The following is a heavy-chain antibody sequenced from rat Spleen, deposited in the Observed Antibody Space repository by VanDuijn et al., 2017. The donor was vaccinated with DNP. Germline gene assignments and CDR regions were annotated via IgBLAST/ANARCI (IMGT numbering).Heavy chain of an antibody. CDR3: TRDRRGYFDY. D-gene: IGHD1-11*01. V-gene: IGHV2S12*01. CDR1: GFSLTSYG. Sequence: QVQLKESGPGLVQPSQTLSLTCTVSGFSLTSYGISWVRQPPGKGLEWIAAISNGGSTYYNSALKSRLRISRDTSKSQVFLKMNSLQTEDTAIYFCTRDRRGYFDYWGQGAMVTVSS. J-gene: IGHJ2*01. CDR2: ISNGGST.